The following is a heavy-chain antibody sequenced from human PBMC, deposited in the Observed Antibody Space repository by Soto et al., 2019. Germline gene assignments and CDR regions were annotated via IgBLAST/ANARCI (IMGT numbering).Heavy chain of an antibody. CDR1: GYTFTSYY. V-gene: IGHV1-46*03. D-gene: IGHD3-10*01. CDR2: INPSGGST. J-gene: IGHJ6*03. CDR3: ARRGMVRGEGQYDYYYYYMDV. Sequence: QVQLVQSGAEVKKPGASVKVSCKASGYTFTSYYMHWVRQAPGQGLEWMGIINPSGGSTSYAQKFQGRVTMPRDTSTSTVNRELSSLRSEDTAVYYCARRGMVRGEGQYDYYYYYMDVWGKGTTVTVSS.